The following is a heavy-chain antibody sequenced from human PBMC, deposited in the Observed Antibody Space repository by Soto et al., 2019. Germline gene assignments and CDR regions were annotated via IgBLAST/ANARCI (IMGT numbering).Heavy chain of an antibody. CDR1: GYSFSSHG. D-gene: IGHD6-25*01. J-gene: IGHJ4*02. V-gene: IGHV1-18*01. Sequence: ASVKVSCKASGYSFSSHGINWVRQAPGQGLEWMGRISVYNDNTNYAQKFQGRVTMTTDTSTTTAYMELRSLRSDDTAVYYCASVKKRLLKNDYWGQGTLVPVSS. CDR2: ISVYNDNT. CDR3: ASVKKRLLKNDY.